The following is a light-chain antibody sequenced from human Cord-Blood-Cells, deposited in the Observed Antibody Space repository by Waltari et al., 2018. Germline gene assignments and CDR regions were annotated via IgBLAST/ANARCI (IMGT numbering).Light chain of an antibody. V-gene: IGLV2-23*01. CDR3: SSYAGSSTHV. CDR2: EGS. J-gene: IGLJ1*01. Sequence: QSALTQPASVSGSPGQSITISCTGTSSDVGRYNLVSWYQQHPGKAPKLMIYEGSKRPSGVSKRFAGSKSGNTATLTSSGLHAEDEADYYCSSYAGSSTHVFGTGTKVTVL. CDR1: SSDVGRYNL.